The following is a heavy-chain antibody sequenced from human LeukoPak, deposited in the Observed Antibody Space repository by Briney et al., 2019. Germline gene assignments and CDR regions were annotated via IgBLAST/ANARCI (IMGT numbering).Heavy chain of an antibody. CDR2: IYYSGST. CDR1: GGSLSSYY. Sequence: SETLSLTCTVSGGSLSSYYWSWIRQPPGKGLEGIGYIYYSGSTNYNPSLKSRGTISVDTSNNQFSLKLSSVTAADTAVYYCARAPTRNIVVVPAAPGWFDPWGQGTLVTVSS. D-gene: IGHD2-2*01. V-gene: IGHV4-59*01. CDR3: ARAPTRNIVVVPAAPGWFDP. J-gene: IGHJ5*02.